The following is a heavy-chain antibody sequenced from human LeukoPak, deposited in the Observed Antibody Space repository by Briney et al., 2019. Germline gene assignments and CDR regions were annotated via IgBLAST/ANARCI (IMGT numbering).Heavy chain of an antibody. V-gene: IGHV3-21*01. CDR1: RFTFSSYS. D-gene: IGHD6-13*01. J-gene: IGHJ6*03. Sequence: GGSLRLSCAASRFTFSSYSMNWVRQAPGKGLEWVSSISSSSSYIYYADSVKGRFTISRDNAKNSLYLQMNSLRAEDTAVYYCARDRSMAAAGTGYYYYMDVWGKGTTVTVSS. CDR2: ISSSSSYI. CDR3: ARDRSMAAAGTGYYYYMDV.